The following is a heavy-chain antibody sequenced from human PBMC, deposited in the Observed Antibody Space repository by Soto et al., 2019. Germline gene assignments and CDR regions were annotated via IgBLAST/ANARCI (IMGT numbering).Heavy chain of an antibody. Sequence: PSETLSLTCTVSCGSISSRIYYWGWIRQPPGKGLEWIGSIYYGGSTYYNPSLKSRVTISVDTSKNQFSLKLSSVTAADTAVYYCARRGSGSYSDYWGQG. CDR2: IYYGGST. V-gene: IGHV4-39*01. J-gene: IGHJ4*02. D-gene: IGHD3-10*01. CDR1: CGSISSRIYY. CDR3: ARRGSGSYSDY.